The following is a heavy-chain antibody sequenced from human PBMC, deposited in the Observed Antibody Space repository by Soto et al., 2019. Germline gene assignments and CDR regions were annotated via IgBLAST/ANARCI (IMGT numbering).Heavy chain of an antibody. CDR3: ARHGTTMISINWFDP. D-gene: IGHD4-17*01. J-gene: IGHJ5*02. V-gene: IGHV4-39*01. CDR2: FYFGGTT. Sequence: QLQLQESGPRVVKPSETLTLTCTLSGGSSSSRSYYWGWFRQSPGKGLEWIVSFYFGGTTYYNPSLKSRISVSEDTSRDQFSLKLNSLTAADTGVDYCARHGTTMISINWFDPWGQGLLVTVSS. CDR1: GGSSSSRSYY.